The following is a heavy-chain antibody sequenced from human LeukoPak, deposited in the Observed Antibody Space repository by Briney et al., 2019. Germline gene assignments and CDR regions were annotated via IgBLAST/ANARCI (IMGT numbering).Heavy chain of an antibody. V-gene: IGHV4-59*01. CDR3: VRVLGSGWVVNWFDP. D-gene: IGHD6-19*01. CDR2: VYYSGST. CDR1: GASISSYY. J-gene: IGHJ5*02. Sequence: PSETLSLTCTVSGASISSYYWGWIRQPPGKGLEWIGSVYYSGSTNYNPSLKSRVTISTDTSKNQFSLKLSSVTAADTAVYYCVRVLGSGWVVNWFDPWGQGTLVTVSS.